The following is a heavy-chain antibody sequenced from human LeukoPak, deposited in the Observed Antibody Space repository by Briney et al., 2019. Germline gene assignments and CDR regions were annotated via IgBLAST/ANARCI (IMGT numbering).Heavy chain of an antibody. Sequence: PGGSLRLSCAASGFTFSDYYMSWTRQAPGKGLEWVSYISSSGSTIYYADSVKGRFTVSRDNAKNSLYLQMNSLRAEDTAVYYCARDSGPTIFGSYYYGMDVWGQGTTVTVSS. CDR3: ARDSGPTIFGSYYYGMDV. CDR1: GFTFSDYY. V-gene: IGHV3-11*01. D-gene: IGHD3-3*01. J-gene: IGHJ6*02. CDR2: ISSSGSTI.